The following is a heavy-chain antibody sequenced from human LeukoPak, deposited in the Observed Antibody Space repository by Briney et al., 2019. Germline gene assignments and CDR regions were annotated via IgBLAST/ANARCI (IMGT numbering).Heavy chain of an antibody. D-gene: IGHD3-3*01. Sequence: GPTLVNPTQTLTLTCTCSGFSLSTSGVGVGWIRQPPGKALEWLAMIYWNDDKRYSPSLKSRLTITKDTSKNQVVLTMSNMDPVDTATYYCAHRTFYDFWSGSWGQGTLVTVSS. CDR2: IYWNDDK. CDR1: GFSLSTSGVG. CDR3: AHRTFYDFWSGS. J-gene: IGHJ4*02. V-gene: IGHV2-5*01.